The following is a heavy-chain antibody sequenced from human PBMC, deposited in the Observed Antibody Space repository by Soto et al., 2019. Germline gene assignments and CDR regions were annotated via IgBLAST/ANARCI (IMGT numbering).Heavy chain of an antibody. CDR3: ARPAIAAAVSAFDF. V-gene: IGHV4-34*01. D-gene: IGHD6-13*01. J-gene: IGHJ4*02. CDR1: GGSFSAYY. CDR2: INHSGST. Sequence: QVQLQQWGARLLKPSETLSLTCAVYGGSFSAYYWSWIRQPPGQGLEWIGEINHSGSTNYNPSLKSRVSISVVTSKNQFSLKLSFVTAADTAVYYCARPAIAAAVSAFDFWGQGTLVTVSS.